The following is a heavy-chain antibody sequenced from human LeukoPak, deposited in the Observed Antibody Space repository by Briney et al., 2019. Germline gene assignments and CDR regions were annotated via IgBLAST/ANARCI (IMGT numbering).Heavy chain of an antibody. CDR1: GGSFSGYY. CDR2: INHSGST. CDR3: ARRGGYDLVDYYYGMDV. Sequence: PSETLSLTCAVYGGSFSGYYWSWIRQPPGKGLEWIGEINHSGSTNYNPSLKSRVTISVDTSKNQFSLKLSSVTAADTAVYYCARRGGYDLVDYYYGMDVWGQGTTVTVSS. D-gene: IGHD5-12*01. V-gene: IGHV4-34*01. J-gene: IGHJ6*02.